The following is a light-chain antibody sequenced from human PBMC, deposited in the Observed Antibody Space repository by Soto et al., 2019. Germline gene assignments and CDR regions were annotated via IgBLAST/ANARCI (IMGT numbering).Light chain of an antibody. CDR2: GAS. CDR3: QQYGGSPRT. Sequence: EIVMTQSPATLSVSPGGRATLSCRASQSISDTLAWYQQKPGQAPRLLIFGASIRATGIPDRFSGSGSGTDFTLTISRLEPEDFAVYYCQQYGGSPRTFGQGTKVDIK. J-gene: IGKJ1*01. CDR1: QSISDT. V-gene: IGKV3-20*01.